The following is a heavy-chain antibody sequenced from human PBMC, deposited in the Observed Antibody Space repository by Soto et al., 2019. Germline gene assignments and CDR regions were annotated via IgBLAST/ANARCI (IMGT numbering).Heavy chain of an antibody. Sequence: GSLRLSCEGSGFTFSDYYISWIRQAPGKGLEWISYSSNSGTFSRYADSVKGRFSISRDNTKNLLYLQMNSLRAEDTAVYYCARSGDNYNRLDYWGQGTPVTVSS. CDR2: SSNSGTFS. V-gene: IGHV3-11*06. J-gene: IGHJ4*02. D-gene: IGHD1-1*01. CDR3: ARSGDNYNRLDY. CDR1: GFTFSDYY.